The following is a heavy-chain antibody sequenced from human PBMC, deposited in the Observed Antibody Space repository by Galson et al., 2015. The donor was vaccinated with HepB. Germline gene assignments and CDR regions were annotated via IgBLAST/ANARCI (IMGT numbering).Heavy chain of an antibody. CDR3: ARDRGYYYDSSGYLDY. J-gene: IGHJ4*02. V-gene: IGHV3-30-3*01. CDR2: ISYDGSNK. Sequence: SLRLSCAASGFTFSSYAMHWVRQAPGKGLEWVAVISYDGSNKYYADSVKGRFTISRDNSKNTLYLQMNSLRAEDTAVYYCARDRGYYYDSSGYLDYWGQGTLVTVSS. D-gene: IGHD3-22*01. CDR1: GFTFSSYA.